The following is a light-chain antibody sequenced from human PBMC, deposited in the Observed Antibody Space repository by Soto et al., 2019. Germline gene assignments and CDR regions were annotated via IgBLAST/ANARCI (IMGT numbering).Light chain of an antibody. Sequence: EIVLTQSPATLSLSPGERATLSCRANQTVNNYLAWFQQKPGQAPRLLIYGASSRATGIPDRFSGSGSGTDFTLTISRLEPEDFAVYYCQQYGSSLYTFGQGTKLEIK. CDR2: GAS. J-gene: IGKJ2*01. V-gene: IGKV3-20*01. CDR3: QQYGSSLYT. CDR1: QTVNNY.